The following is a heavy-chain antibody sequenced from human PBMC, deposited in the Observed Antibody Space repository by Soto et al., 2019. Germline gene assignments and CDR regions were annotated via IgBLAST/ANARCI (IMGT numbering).Heavy chain of an antibody. Sequence: ASVKVSCKASGYTFTSYGISWVRQAPGQGLEWMGWISAYNGNTNYAQKLQGRVTMTTDTSTSTAYMELRSLRSDDTAVYYCAREGSIFGVVMPYYYGMDVWGQGTTVTVSS. J-gene: IGHJ6*02. CDR1: GYTFTSYG. D-gene: IGHD3-3*01. CDR2: ISAYNGNT. CDR3: AREGSIFGVVMPYYYGMDV. V-gene: IGHV1-18*01.